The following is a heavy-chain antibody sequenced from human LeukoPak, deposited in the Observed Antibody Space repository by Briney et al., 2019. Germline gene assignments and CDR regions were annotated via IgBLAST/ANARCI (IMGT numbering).Heavy chain of an antibody. J-gene: IGHJ4*02. CDR1: GDIFTGSF. CDR2: INYNTGGT. V-gene: IGHV1-2*02. CDR3: ARADPVAY. Sequence: GASVKVSCKASGDIFTGSFIHWVRQAPGQGLEWMGWINYNTGGTKFAQKFQGRVTMTRDTSINTAYMELSSLRSDDTAVYYCARADPVAYWGQGTQVTVSS.